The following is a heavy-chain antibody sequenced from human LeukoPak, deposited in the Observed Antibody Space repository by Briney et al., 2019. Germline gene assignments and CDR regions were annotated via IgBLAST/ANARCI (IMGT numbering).Heavy chain of an antibody. D-gene: IGHD3-16*01. CDR2: IYYSGST. CDR1: GGSISSYY. V-gene: IGHV4-59*01. Sequence: SETLSLTCTVSGGSISSYYWSWIRQPPGKGLEWIGYIYYSGSTNYNPSLKSRVTISVDTSKNQFSLNLSSVTAADTAVYYCARFGSLREPIHDYWGQGTLVTVSS. CDR3: ARFGSLREPIHDY. J-gene: IGHJ4*02.